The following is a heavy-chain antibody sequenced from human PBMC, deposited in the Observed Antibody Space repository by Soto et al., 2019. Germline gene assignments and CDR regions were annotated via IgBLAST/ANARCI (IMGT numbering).Heavy chain of an antibody. Sequence: QVQLVESGGGLVKPGGSLRLSCAASGFTFSDSYMSWIRQAPGKGLEWVSHISSSGSTIYYADSVKGRFTISRDNAKNSLYLQMTSLRAEDTAVYYCARQTAWTGEWSSLYAPGMDVWGQGTTVTVSS. CDR1: GFTFSDSY. CDR3: ARQTAWTGEWSSLYAPGMDV. D-gene: IGHD3-22*01. CDR2: ISSSGSTI. J-gene: IGHJ6*02. V-gene: IGHV3-11*01.